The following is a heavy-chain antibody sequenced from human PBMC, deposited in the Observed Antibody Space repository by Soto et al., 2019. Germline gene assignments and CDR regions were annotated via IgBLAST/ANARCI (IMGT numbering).Heavy chain of an antibody. CDR1: GFTFSSYG. J-gene: IGHJ3*02. D-gene: IGHD3-22*01. Sequence: GGSLRLSCAASGFTFSSYGMHWVRQAPGKGLEWVAVIWYDGSNKYYADSVKGRFTISRDNSKNTLYLQMNSLRAEDTAVYYCAREYYYDSSGHYAFDIWGQATMVTVSS. CDR2: IWYDGSNK. V-gene: IGHV3-33*01. CDR3: AREYYYDSSGHYAFDI.